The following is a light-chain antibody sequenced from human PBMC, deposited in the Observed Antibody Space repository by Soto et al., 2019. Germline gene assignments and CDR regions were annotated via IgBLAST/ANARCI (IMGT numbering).Light chain of an antibody. CDR1: SGSVSTNYY. CDR2: HTD. V-gene: IGLV8-61*01. J-gene: IGLJ3*02. Sequence: QTVVTQEPSVSVSPGGTVTLTCGLNSGSVSTNYYPAWYQQTPGQAPRALIYHTDTRCSGVPDRFSGSILGNKAALTISGAQADDESDYYCVLYMNGGYWVFGGGTKVTVL. CDR3: VLYMNGGYWV.